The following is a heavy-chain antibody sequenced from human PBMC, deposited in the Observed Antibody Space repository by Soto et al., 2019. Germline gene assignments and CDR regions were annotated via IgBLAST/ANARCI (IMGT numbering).Heavy chain of an antibody. CDR2: IYYSGST. Sequence: QLQLQESGPGLVKPSETLSLTCTVSGGSISSSSYYWGWIRQPPGKGLEWIGSIYYSGSTYYNPSLKRRVTISVDTSKNQFSLKLSSVTAADTAVYYCARTDIAAAGSYFDYWGQGTLVTVSS. V-gene: IGHV4-39*01. CDR1: GGSISSSSYY. CDR3: ARTDIAAAGSYFDY. D-gene: IGHD6-13*01. J-gene: IGHJ4*02.